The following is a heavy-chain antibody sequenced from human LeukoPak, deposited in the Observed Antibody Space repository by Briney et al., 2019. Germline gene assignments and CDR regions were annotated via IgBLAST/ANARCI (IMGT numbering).Heavy chain of an antibody. D-gene: IGHD5-18*01. J-gene: IGHJ3*02. Sequence: SETLSLTCTVSGGSISGYYWGWIWQPPGKGLEWIGYISYSGNTNYNPSLKSRVTISVDTSKNQFSLRLSSVTAADTAVYYCARHSYGLDAFDIWGQGTMVTVSS. CDR1: GGSISGYY. CDR2: ISYSGNT. V-gene: IGHV4-59*08. CDR3: ARHSYGLDAFDI.